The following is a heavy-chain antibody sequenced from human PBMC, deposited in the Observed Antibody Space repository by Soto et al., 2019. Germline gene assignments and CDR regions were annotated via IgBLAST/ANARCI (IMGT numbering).Heavy chain of an antibody. Sequence: PGGSLRLSCAASGFTFSSYAMSWVRQAPGKGVEWVSAISGSGGSTYYADSVKGRFTISRDNSKNTLYLQMNSLRAEDTAVYYCAKDGIIAAAGLNWFDPWGQGTLVTVSS. CDR2: ISGSGGST. CDR1: GFTFSSYA. J-gene: IGHJ5*02. V-gene: IGHV3-23*01. CDR3: AKDGIIAAAGLNWFDP. D-gene: IGHD6-13*01.